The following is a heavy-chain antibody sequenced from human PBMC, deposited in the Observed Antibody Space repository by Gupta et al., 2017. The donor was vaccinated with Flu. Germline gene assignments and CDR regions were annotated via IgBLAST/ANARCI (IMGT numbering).Heavy chain of an antibody. CDR3: AREGPSFDSSGWFWCYFDY. Sequence: QVQLQESGPGLVKPSETLSLTCTVSGGSISSYYWSWIRQPAGKGLEWIGRIYTSGSTNYNPSLKSRVTMSVDTSKNQFSLKLSSVTAADTAVYYCAREGPSFDSSGWFWCYFDYWGQGTLVTVSS. V-gene: IGHV4-4*07. CDR2: IYTSGST. J-gene: IGHJ4*02. D-gene: IGHD6-19*01. CDR1: GGSISSYY.